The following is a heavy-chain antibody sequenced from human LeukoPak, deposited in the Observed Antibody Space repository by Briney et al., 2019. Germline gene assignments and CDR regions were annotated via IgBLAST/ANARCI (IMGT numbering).Heavy chain of an antibody. CDR2: IRYDGSNK. CDR3: AKCRVVPAAPFDY. CDR1: GFAFSSYG. V-gene: IGHV3-30*02. D-gene: IGHD2-2*01. Sequence: GRSLRLSCAASGFAFSSYGMHWVRQAPGKGLEWVAFIRYDGSNKYYADSVKGRFTISRDNSKNTLYLQMNSLRAEDTAVYYCAKCRVVPAAPFDYWGQGTLVTVSS. J-gene: IGHJ4*02.